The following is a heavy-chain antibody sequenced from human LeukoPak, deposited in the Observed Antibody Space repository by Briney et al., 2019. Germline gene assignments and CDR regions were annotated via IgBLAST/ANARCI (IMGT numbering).Heavy chain of an antibody. D-gene: IGHD1-26*01. CDR2: IYYSGST. CDR3: AREAQLPTTASSYFDY. Sequence: KPSETLSLTCTVSGGSISSSSYYWGWIRQPPGKGLEWIGSIYYSGSTYYNPSLKSRVTISVDTSKNQSSLKLSSVTAADTAVYYCAREAQLPTTASSYFDYWGQGTLVTVSS. CDR1: GGSISSSSYY. V-gene: IGHV4-39*07. J-gene: IGHJ4*02.